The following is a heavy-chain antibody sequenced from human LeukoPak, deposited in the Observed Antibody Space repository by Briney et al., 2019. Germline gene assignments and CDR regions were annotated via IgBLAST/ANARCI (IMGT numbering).Heavy chain of an antibody. D-gene: IGHD6-13*01. J-gene: IGHJ6*04. CDR2: ISYDGSNK. CDR1: GFTFSSYA. CDR3: ARGEQQLNYYYYYGMDV. Sequence: PGRSLRLSCAASGFTFSSYAMHWVRQAPGKGLEWVAAISYDGSNKYYADSVKGRFTISRDNSKNTLYLQMNSLRAEDTAVYYCARGEQQLNYYYYYGMDVWGKGTTVTVSS. V-gene: IGHV3-30*04.